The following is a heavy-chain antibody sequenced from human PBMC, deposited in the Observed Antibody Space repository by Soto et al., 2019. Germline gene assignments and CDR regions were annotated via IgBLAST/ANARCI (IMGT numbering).Heavy chain of an antibody. D-gene: IGHD3-3*02. Sequence: SVKVSCKASGYTFAIYGISWVRQAPRQGLEWMGWISAYNGNTNYAQKLQGRVTMTTDTSTSTAYLELRSRRSDYTAVYYCARDGLAMLGEVPNWFDPWGQGTLVTVSS. CDR3: ARDGLAMLGEVPNWFDP. J-gene: IGHJ5*02. CDR2: ISAYNGNT. CDR1: GYTFAIYG. V-gene: IGHV1-18*04.